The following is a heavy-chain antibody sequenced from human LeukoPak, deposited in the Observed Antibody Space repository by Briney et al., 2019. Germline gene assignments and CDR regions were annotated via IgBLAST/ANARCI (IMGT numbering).Heavy chain of an antibody. CDR2: ISGFNGNT. J-gene: IGHJ6*02. V-gene: IGHV1-18*01. D-gene: IGHD3-22*01. Sequence: ASVKVSCKASGYTFTSYGISWVRQAPRQGLQWMGWISGFNGNTNYAQKMQGRVTMTTDRSTSTAHMELRTLRSDDSAVYYCARDGAIGSGYYYSYYGMDVWGQGTTVTVSS. CDR1: GYTFTSYG. CDR3: ARDGAIGSGYYYSYYGMDV.